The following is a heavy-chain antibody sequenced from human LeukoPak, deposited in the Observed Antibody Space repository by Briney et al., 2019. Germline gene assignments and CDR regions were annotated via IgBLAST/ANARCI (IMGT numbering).Heavy chain of an antibody. Sequence: PGGSLRLSCAASGFTFSDYYMSWIRQAPGKGLEWVSYISSSGSTIYYADSVKGRFTISRDNAKNSLYLQMNSLRAEDKGVYYRARDVRWEYSSSHCFDYWGQGTLVTVSS. J-gene: IGHJ4*02. CDR3: ARDVRWEYSSSHCFDY. CDR1: GFTFSDYY. D-gene: IGHD6-6*01. CDR2: ISSSGSTI. V-gene: IGHV3-11*01.